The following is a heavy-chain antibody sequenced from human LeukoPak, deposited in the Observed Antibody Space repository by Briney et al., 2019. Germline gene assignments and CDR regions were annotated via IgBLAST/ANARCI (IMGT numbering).Heavy chain of an antibody. CDR2: IYYSGST. CDR1: GGSISSGDYY. V-gene: IGHV4-30-4*08. CDR3: ARVPCSGGSCYLIDP. D-gene: IGHD2-15*01. J-gene: IGHJ5*02. Sequence: SETLSLTCTVSGGSISSGDYYWSWIRQPPGKGLEWIGYIYYSGSTYYNPSLKSLVTISVNTSNNQFSLKLSSVTAADTAVYYCARVPCSGGSCYLIDPWGQGTLVTVSS.